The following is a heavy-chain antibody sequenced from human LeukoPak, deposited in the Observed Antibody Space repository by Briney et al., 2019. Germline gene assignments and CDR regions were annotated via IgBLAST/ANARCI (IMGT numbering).Heavy chain of an antibody. D-gene: IGHD6-19*01. CDR2: IRSKANSYAT. V-gene: IGHV3-73*01. CDR3: TRHPGLRSVAGWTWFDP. Sequence: GGSLRLSCAASGFTFSGSAMHGVRQPSGKGLEGVGRIRSKANSYATAYAASVKGRFTISRDDSKNTAYLQMNSLKTEDTAVYYCTRHPGLRSVAGWTWFDPWGQGTLVTVSS. CDR1: GFTFSGSA. J-gene: IGHJ5*02.